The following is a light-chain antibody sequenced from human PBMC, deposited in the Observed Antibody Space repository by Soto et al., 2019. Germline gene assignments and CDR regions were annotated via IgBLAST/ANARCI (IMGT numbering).Light chain of an antibody. V-gene: IGLV2-14*01. J-gene: IGLJ1*01. CDR1: SSDVGSYNY. CDR3: SSYSGSTTYV. CDR2: EVS. Sequence: QSVLTQPASVSGSPGQSITISCTGTSSDVGSYNYVSWYQQHPGKAPKVMIYEVSNRPSGISNRFSGSKSGNTASLTISGLQAEDEADYYCSSYSGSTTYVFGAGTKVTVL.